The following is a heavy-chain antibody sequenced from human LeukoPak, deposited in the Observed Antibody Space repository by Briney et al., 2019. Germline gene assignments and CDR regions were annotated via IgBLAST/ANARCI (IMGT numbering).Heavy chain of an antibody. J-gene: IGHJ5*02. V-gene: IGHV4-59*01. CDR1: GGSISSYY. D-gene: IGHD1-26*01. CDR2: IYYSGST. CDR3: ARVVTHRGNWFDP. Sequence: SETLSLTCTVSGGSISSYYWSWIRQPPGKGLEWIGYIYYSGSTNYNPSLRSRVTISVDTSKNQFSLKLSSVTAADTAVYYCARVVTHRGNWFDPWGQGTLVTVSS.